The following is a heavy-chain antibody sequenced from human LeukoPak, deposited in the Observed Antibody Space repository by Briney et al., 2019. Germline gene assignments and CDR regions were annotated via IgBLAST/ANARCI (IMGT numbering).Heavy chain of an antibody. J-gene: IGHJ4*02. V-gene: IGHV3-30*18. CDR3: AKAAYCTSTSCHFSGYAQRPLDS. CDR1: GFTFNTYG. CDR2: ISVDGNNK. Sequence: PGRSLRLSCVASGFTFNTYGIHWVRQAPGKGLEWVAGISVDGNNKDYSESVKGRFTISRDNSNNTMYLQMNSLRAEDTAVYYCAKAAYCTSTSCHFSGYAQRPLDSWGQGTLVTVSS. D-gene: IGHD2-2*01.